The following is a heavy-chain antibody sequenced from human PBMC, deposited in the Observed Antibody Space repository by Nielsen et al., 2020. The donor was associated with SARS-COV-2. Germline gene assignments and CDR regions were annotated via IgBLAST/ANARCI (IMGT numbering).Heavy chain of an antibody. CDR3: ARDRRYSSGPLDY. CDR1: GFTFSSYG. Sequence: GESLKISCAASGFTFSSYGMHWVRQAPGKGLEWVAVIWYDGSNKYYADSVKGRFTISRDNSKNTLYLQMNSLRAKDTAVYYCARDRRYSSGPLDYWGQGTLVTVSS. CDR2: IWYDGSNK. D-gene: IGHD6-19*01. V-gene: IGHV3-33*01. J-gene: IGHJ4*02.